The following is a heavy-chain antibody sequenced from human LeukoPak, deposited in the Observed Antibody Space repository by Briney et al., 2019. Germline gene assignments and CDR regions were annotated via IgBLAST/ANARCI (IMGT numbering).Heavy chain of an antibody. J-gene: IGHJ4*02. CDR3: ARDRGDDDYGDCSY. Sequence: GGPLRLSCAASGFTFSSYSMNWVRQAPGKGLEWVSSISSSSSYIYYADSVKGRFTISRDNAKNSLYLQMNSLRAEDTAVYYCARDRGDDDYGDCSYWGQGTLVTVSS. V-gene: IGHV3-21*01. CDR2: ISSSSSYI. D-gene: IGHD4-17*01. CDR1: GFTFSSYS.